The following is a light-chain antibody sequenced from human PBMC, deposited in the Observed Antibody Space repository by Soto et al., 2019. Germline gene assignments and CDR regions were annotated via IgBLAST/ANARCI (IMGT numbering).Light chain of an antibody. V-gene: IGLV1-44*01. CDR2: SNN. CDR1: SSNIGGNT. J-gene: IGLJ3*02. CDR3: AAWDDSLNGRV. Sequence: QSVLTQPPSASGTPGQRVTISCSGSSSNIGGNTVNWYQQVPGTAPKLLIYSNNQRPSGVPDRFSGSKSGTSASLAISGLQSEDEADYYCAAWDDSLNGRVFGGGTKLTVL.